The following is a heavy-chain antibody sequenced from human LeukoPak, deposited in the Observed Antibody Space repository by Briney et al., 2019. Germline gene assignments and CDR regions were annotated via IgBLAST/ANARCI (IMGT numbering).Heavy chain of an antibody. CDR3: AKGSDTAMVMGIDY. CDR1: GFTFSSYA. J-gene: IGHJ4*02. CDR2: ISGSGGST. Sequence: GGSLRLPCAASGFTFSSYAMSWVRQAPGKGLEWVSAISGSGGSTYYADSVKGRFTISRDNSKNTLYLQMNSLRAEDTAVYYCAKGSDTAMVMGIDYWGQGTLVTVSS. D-gene: IGHD5-18*01. V-gene: IGHV3-23*01.